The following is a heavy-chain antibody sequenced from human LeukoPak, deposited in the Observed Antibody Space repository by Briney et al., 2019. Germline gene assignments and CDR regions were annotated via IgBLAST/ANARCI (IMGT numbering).Heavy chain of an antibody. V-gene: IGHV1-8*02. D-gene: IGHD3-16*01. CDR2: MNPNSGNT. CDR3: ARGEFGVYYFDY. J-gene: IGHJ4*02. CDR1: GLPFTTYD. Sequence: ASVKVSCKASGLPFTTYDINWVRQATGQELEWMGWMNPNSGNTGYAQKFQGRVTMTRNTSISTAYMELSSLRSEDTAVYYCARGEFGVYYFDYWGQGTLVTVSS.